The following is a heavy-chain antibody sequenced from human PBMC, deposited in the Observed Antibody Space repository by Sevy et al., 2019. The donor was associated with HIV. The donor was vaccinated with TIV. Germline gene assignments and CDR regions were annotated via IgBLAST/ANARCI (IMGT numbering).Heavy chain of an antibody. V-gene: IGHV4-59*08. J-gene: IGHJ4*02. CDR1: GGSITSLY. CDR2: IYYNGHI. CDR3: AGEDAWGRGYS. D-gene: IGHD1-26*01. Sequence: TLSLTSTASGGSITSLYWNWIRQPPRKGLGWIANIYYNGHINYNPSLTSRVTLTLDTSKNQFSLGLSSVTAADTAMYYCAGEDAWGRGYSWGQGTLVTVSS.